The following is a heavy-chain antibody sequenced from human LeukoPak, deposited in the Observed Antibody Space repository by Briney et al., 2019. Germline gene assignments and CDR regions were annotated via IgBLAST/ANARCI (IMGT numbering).Heavy chain of an antibody. CDR2: ISSSSSYI. J-gene: IGHJ6*02. V-gene: IGHV3-21*01. D-gene: IGHD3-10*01. CDR1: GFTFSSYS. CDR3: ARDSGFGESQDYYGMDV. Sequence: GGSLRLSCAASGFTFSSYSMNWVRQAPGKGLEWVSSISSSSSYIYYADSVKGRFTISRDNAKNSLYLQMNSLRAEDTAVYYCARDSGFGESQDYYGMDVWGQGTTVTVSS.